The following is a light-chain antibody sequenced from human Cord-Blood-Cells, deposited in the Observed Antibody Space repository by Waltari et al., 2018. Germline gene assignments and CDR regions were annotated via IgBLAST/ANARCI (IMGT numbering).Light chain of an antibody. CDR1: SSDVGGYNY. J-gene: IGLJ2*01. CDR2: EVS. Sequence: QSALTQPPSASGSPGQSVTISCTGTSSDVGGYNYVSWYQQHPGKAPKLMIYEVSKRPSGFPDRFSGSKAGNTASLTVSGLQAEYEADYYCSSYAGSNNVVFGGGTKLTVL. CDR3: SSYAGSNNVV. V-gene: IGLV2-8*01.